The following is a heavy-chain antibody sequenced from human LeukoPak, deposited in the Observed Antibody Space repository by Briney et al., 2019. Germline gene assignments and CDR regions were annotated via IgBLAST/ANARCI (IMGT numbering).Heavy chain of an antibody. CDR2: INSDGDGSST. D-gene: IGHD5-24*01. CDR3: ARGLPTNAFDI. J-gene: IGHJ3*02. Sequence: GGSLRLSCAASGFTFSNYWMHWVRQAPGKGLVWVSHINSDGDGSSTTYADFVKGRFTISRDNAKNTLYLQMNSLRVDDTAVYYCARGLPTNAFDIWGQGTKVAVSS. V-gene: IGHV3-74*01. CDR1: GFTFSNYW.